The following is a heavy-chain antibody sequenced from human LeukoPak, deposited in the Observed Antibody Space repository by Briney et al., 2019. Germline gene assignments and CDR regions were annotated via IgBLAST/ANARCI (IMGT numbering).Heavy chain of an antibody. CDR2: ISWNGGRI. J-gene: IGHJ4*02. CDR1: GFTFDDYA. Sequence: GGSLRLSCAAAGFTFDDYAMHWVRQAPGKGLEWVSCISWNGGRIVYADSVKGRFTISRDDAKYSLYLQMNSLRAEDMALYYCAKDKYRTGIAAAGTHFDYWGQGTLVTVSS. V-gene: IGHV3-9*03. CDR3: AKDKYRTGIAAAGTHFDY. D-gene: IGHD6-13*01.